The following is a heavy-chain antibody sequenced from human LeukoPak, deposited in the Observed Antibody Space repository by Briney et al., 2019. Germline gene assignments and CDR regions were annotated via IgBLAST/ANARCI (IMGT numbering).Heavy chain of an antibody. CDR1: GFTFDDYA. V-gene: IGHV3-43D*03. J-gene: IGHJ4*02. CDR3: ARSLGSSGYQDY. CDR2: ISWDGGST. Sequence: GGSLRLSCAASGFTFDDYAMHWVRQAPGKGLEWVSLISWDGGSTYYADSVKGRFTISRDNSKNSLYLQMNSLRAEDTAVYYCARSLGSSGYQDYWGQGTLVTVSS. D-gene: IGHD3-22*01.